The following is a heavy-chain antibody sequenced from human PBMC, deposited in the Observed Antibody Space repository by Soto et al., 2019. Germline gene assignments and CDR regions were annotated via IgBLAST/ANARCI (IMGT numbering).Heavy chain of an antibody. CDR3: ARDTSVVVAATTPFDY. J-gene: IGHJ4*02. D-gene: IGHD2-15*01. V-gene: IGHV3-33*01. CDR2: IWYDGSNK. Sequence: QVQLVESGGGVVQPGRSLRLSCAASGFTFSSYGMHWVRQAPGKGLEWVAVIWYDGSNKYYADSVKGRFTISRDNSKNTLYLQMNSLRAEDTAVYYCARDTSVVVAATTPFDYWGQGTLVTVSS. CDR1: GFTFSSYG.